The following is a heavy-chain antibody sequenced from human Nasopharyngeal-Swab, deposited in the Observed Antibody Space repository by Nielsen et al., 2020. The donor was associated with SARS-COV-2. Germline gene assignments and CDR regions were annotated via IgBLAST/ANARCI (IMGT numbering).Heavy chain of an antibody. Sequence: GGSLRLSCKGSGYSFTSYWIGWMRQMPGKGLEWMGIIYPGDSDTRYSPSFQGQVTISADKSISTAYLQWSSLKASDTAMYYCASTSGGSEIGAFDIWGQGTMVTVSS. D-gene: IGHD2-15*01. J-gene: IGHJ3*02. CDR3: ASTSGGSEIGAFDI. CDR1: GYSFTSYW. V-gene: IGHV5-51*01. CDR2: IYPGDSDT.